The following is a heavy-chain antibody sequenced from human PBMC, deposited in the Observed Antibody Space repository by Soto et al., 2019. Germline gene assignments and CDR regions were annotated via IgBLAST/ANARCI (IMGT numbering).Heavy chain of an antibody. CDR2: IFVNGNT. V-gene: IGHV4-4*07. D-gene: IGHD1-1*01. J-gene: IGHJ4*02. Sequence: SETLSLTCTVASGSVSTYYWSWIRQPAGKGLEWIGRIFVNGNTNYNPSLRSRVTISVDTSRGQFSLNLTSVTAADTAVYFCARSGGSYNFDSWGQGILVTVAS. CDR3: ARSGGSYNFDS. CDR1: SGSVSTYY.